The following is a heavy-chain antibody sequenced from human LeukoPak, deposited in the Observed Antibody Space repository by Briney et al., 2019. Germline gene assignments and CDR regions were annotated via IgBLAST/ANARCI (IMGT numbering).Heavy chain of an antibody. CDR1: GGSFSGYY. D-gene: IGHD3-22*01. V-gene: IGHV4-59*01. Sequence: PSETLSLTCAVYGGSFSGYYWSWIRQPPGKGLEWIGYIYYSGSTNYNPSLKSRVTISVDTSKNQFSLKLSSVTAADTAVYYCARDAYYYDSSGYGFDYWGQGTLVTVSS. CDR2: IYYSGST. CDR3: ARDAYYYDSSGYGFDY. J-gene: IGHJ4*02.